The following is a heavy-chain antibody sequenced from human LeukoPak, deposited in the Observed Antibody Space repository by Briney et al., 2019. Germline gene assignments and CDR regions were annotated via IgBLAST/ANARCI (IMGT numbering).Heavy chain of an antibody. CDR3: TTVYLTGEGNDY. V-gene: IGHV3-15*07. CDR1: GFIFSNAW. Sequence: GGSLRLSCAASGFIFSNAWMNWVRQAPGKGLEWVGRIKSETDGGTTDYAAPVKGRFIISRDDSKNTLYLQMNSLKTEDTALYYCTTVYLTGEGNDYWGQGTLVTVSS. D-gene: IGHD3-9*01. CDR2: IKSETDGGTT. J-gene: IGHJ4*02.